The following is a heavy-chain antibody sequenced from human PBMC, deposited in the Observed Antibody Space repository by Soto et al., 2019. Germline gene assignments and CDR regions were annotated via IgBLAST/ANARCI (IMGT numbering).Heavy chain of an antibody. D-gene: IGHD3-22*01. CDR2: ISSSSSYI. V-gene: IGHV3-21*01. Sequence: EVQLVESGGGLVKPGGSLRLSCAASGFTFSSYSMNWVRQAPGKGLEWVSSISSSSSYIYYAYSVKGRFTISRDNAKNSLYLQMNSLRAEDTAVYYCAREAEGGMIVVHNWFDPWGQGSLVTVSS. CDR1: GFTFSSYS. J-gene: IGHJ5*02. CDR3: AREAEGGMIVVHNWFDP.